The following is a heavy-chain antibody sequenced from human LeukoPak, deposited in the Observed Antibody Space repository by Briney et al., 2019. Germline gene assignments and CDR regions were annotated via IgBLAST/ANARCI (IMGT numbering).Heavy chain of an antibody. CDR1: GFTFSSYA. D-gene: IGHD3-9*01. CDR3: AKGGLRYFDWLLSTY. CDR2: ISGSGGST. J-gene: IGHJ4*02. V-gene: IGHV3-23*01. Sequence: HSGGSLRLSCAASGFTFSSYAMSWVRQAPGKGLEWVSAISGSGGSTYYADSVKGWFTISRDNSKNTLYLQMNSLRAEDTAVYYCAKGGLRYFDWLLSTYWGQGTLVTVSS.